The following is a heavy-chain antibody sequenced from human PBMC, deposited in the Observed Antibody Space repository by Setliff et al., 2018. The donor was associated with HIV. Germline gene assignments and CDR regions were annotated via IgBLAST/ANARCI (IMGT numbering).Heavy chain of an antibody. D-gene: IGHD6-19*01. CDR3: ARDSGVWAGFSSGWY. J-gene: IGHJ4*02. Sequence: GGSLRLSCAASGFTFNTYTMNWVRQVPGKGLEWVSSISSRSSDIYCADAVKGRFTVSRDNAKNSLFLQMHSLRAEDTAIYYCARDSGVWAGFSSGWYWGQGTLVTVSS. CDR2: ISSRSSDI. CDR1: GFTFNTYT. V-gene: IGHV3-21*01.